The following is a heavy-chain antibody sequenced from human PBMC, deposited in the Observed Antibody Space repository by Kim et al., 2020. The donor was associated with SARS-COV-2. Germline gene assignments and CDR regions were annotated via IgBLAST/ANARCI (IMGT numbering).Heavy chain of an antibody. D-gene: IGHD6-6*01. CDR3: AKDRSSEVGSPAPAFDI. V-gene: IGHV3-43D*03. J-gene: IGHJ3*02. Sequence: VKGRFTISRDNSKNSLYLQMNSLRAEDTALYYCAKDRSSEVGSPAPAFDIWGQGTMVTVSS.